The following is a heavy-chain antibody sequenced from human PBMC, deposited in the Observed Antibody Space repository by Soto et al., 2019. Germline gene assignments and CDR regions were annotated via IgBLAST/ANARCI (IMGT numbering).Heavy chain of an antibody. J-gene: IGHJ3*02. CDR2: IGTAGDT. Sequence: ESGGGLVQPGGSLRLSCAASGFTFSSYDMHWVRQATGKGLEWVSAIGTAGDTYYPGSVKGRFTISRENAKNSLYLQMNSLRAEDTAVYYCARAASPLDAFDIWGQGTMVTVSS. V-gene: IGHV3-13*01. CDR1: GFTFSSYD. CDR3: ARAASPLDAFDI. D-gene: IGHD6-25*01.